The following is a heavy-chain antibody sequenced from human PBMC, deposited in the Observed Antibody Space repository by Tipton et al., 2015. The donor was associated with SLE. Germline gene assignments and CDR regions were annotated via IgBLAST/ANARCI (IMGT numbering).Heavy chain of an antibody. CDR3: ARGGLTGAAFDI. V-gene: IGHV1-3*01. CDR1: GYTFTSYA. D-gene: IGHD7-27*01. Sequence: QLVQSGPEVKKPGASVKVSCKASGYTFTSYAMHWVRQDPGQRLEWMGWINAGNGNTKYSQKFQGRVTITRDTSASTAYMELSSLRSEDTAVYYCARGGLTGAAFDIWGQGTMVTVSS. J-gene: IGHJ3*02. CDR2: INAGNGNT.